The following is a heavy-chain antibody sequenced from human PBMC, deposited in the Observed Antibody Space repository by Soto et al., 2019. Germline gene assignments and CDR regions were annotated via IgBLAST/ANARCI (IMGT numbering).Heavy chain of an antibody. J-gene: IGHJ6*02. CDR1: GFTFDDYA. V-gene: IGHV3-9*01. D-gene: IGHD4-17*01. CDR3: ARLATTDFYGMDV. CDR2: ISWNSGSI. Sequence: GGSLRLSCAASGFTFDDYAMHWVRQAPGKGLEWVSGISWNSGSIGYADSVKGRFTISRDNAKNSLYLQMNSLRAEDTALYYWARLATTDFYGMDVWGQGTTVTVSS.